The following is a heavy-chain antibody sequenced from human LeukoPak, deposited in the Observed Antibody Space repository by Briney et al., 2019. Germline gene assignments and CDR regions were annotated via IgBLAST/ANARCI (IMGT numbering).Heavy chain of an antibody. J-gene: IGHJ4*02. CDR1: GGSISSYY. CDR2: IYTSGST. D-gene: IGHD3-22*01. CDR3: ARDYYDSSGYYSFDY. V-gene: IGHV4-4*07. Sequence: PSETLSLTCTVSGGSISSYYWSWIRQPAGKGLEWIGRIYTSGSTNYNPSLKSRVTMSADTSKNQFSLKLSSVTAADTAVYYCARDYYDSSGYYSFDYWGQGTLVTVSS.